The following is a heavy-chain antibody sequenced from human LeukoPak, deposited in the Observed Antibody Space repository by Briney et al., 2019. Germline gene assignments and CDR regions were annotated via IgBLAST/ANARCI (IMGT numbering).Heavy chain of an antibody. CDR3: ANGQWLSDYPLGGAFDI. J-gene: IGHJ3*02. Sequence: GRSLRLSCAASGFTFSSYAMHWVRQAPGKGLEWVAVISYDGSNKYYADSVKGRFTISRDNSKNTLYLQMNSLRAEDTAVYYCANGQWLSDYPLGGAFDIWGQGTMVTVSS. V-gene: IGHV3-30-3*01. CDR1: GFTFSSYA. CDR2: ISYDGSNK. D-gene: IGHD3-22*01.